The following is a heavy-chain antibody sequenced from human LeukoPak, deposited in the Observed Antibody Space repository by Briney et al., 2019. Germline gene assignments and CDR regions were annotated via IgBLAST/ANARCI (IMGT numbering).Heavy chain of an antibody. J-gene: IGHJ5*02. CDR3: AKGGWSSWFDP. Sequence: PGGSLRLSCAASGFTFSSYSMNWVRQAPGKGLEWVSSISSSSSYIYYADSVKGRFTISRDNSKNTLYLQMSSLRVEDTAVYYCAKGGWSSWFDPWGQGTLVTVSS. D-gene: IGHD6-19*01. V-gene: IGHV3-21*04. CDR2: ISSSSSYI. CDR1: GFTFSSYS.